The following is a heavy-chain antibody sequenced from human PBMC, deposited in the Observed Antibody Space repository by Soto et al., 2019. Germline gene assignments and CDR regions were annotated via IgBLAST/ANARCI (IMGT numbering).Heavy chain of an antibody. J-gene: IGHJ5*02. CDR3: ASPKIAFYNWFDP. V-gene: IGHV4-39*01. CDR2: IYYSGST. Sequence: SETLSLTCTVSGGSISSSSYYWGWIRQPPGKGLEWIGCIYYSGSTYYNPSLKSRVTISVDTSKNQFSLKLSSVTAADTAVYYCASPKIAFYNWFDPWGQGTLVTVSS. CDR1: GGSISSSSYY. D-gene: IGHD3-3*02.